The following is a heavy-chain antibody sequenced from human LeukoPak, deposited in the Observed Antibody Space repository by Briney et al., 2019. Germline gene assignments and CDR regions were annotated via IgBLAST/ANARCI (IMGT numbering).Heavy chain of an antibody. CDR2: INPNSGGT. Sequence: GASVKVSCKASGYTFTGYYMHWVRQAPGQGLEWMGWINPNSGGTNYAQKFQGRVTMTRDTSISTAYMELSRLRSDDTAVYCCARDQDGSSYYYYYMDVWGKGTTVTVSS. V-gene: IGHV1-2*02. CDR3: ARDQDGSSYYYYYMDV. D-gene: IGHD6-25*01. J-gene: IGHJ6*03. CDR1: GYTFTGYY.